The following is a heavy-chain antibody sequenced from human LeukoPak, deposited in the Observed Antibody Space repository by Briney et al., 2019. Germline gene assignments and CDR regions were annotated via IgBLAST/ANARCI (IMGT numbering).Heavy chain of an antibody. CDR1: GYSISSGYY. J-gene: IGHJ4*02. V-gene: IGHV4-38-2*02. Sequence: PSETLSLTCTVSGYSISSGYYWGWIRQPPGKGLEWIGRIYTSGSTNYNPSLKSRVTMSVDTSKNQFSLKLSSVTAADTAVYYCAREGNDFSYWGQGTLVTVSS. CDR2: IYTSGST. D-gene: IGHD3-10*01. CDR3: AREGNDFSY.